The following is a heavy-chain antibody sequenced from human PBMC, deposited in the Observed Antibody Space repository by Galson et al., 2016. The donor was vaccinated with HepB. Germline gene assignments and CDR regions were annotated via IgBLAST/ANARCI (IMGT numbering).Heavy chain of an antibody. Sequence: SVKVSCKASGGSLTVLSWVRQAPGQGLEWMGQIIPFMARAHYAQKFQGRLTISADKSTNTASMELSSLTYEDTAVYYCGRGEGSVVVVTFDYWGQGTLVTVSS. CDR1: GGSLTV. CDR3: GRGEGSVVVVTFDY. J-gene: IGHJ4*02. CDR2: IIPFMARA. V-gene: IGHV1-69*10. D-gene: IGHD2-21*02.